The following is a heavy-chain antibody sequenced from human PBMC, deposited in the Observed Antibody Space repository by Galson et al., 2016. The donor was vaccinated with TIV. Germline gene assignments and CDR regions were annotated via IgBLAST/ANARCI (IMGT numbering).Heavy chain of an antibody. CDR2: INPDGGDT. CDR1: GYTFSHYY. CDR3: ARAAPDQHFDY. J-gene: IGHJ4*02. Sequence: SVKVSCKASGYTFSHYYMHWVRQAPGEGLEWMGIINPDGGDTSYTQKFQGRVIMTRDMSTTTIYMELSSLRSEDTAIYFCARAAPDQHFDYWGQGSLVTVSS. V-gene: IGHV1-46*01.